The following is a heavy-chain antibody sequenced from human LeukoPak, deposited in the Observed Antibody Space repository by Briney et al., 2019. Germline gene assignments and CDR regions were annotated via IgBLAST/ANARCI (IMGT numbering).Heavy chain of an antibody. CDR3: ARRRRYCSGGSCGNKFDP. D-gene: IGHD2-15*01. CDR1: GGTFSSYA. CDR2: IIPIFGTA. J-gene: IGHJ5*02. V-gene: IGHV1-69*13. Sequence: SVKVSCKASGGTFSSYAISWVRQAPGQGLEWMGGIIPIFGTANYAQKFQGRVTITADESMSTAYMELSSLRSEDTAVYYCARRRRYCSGGSCGNKFDPWGQGTLVTVSS.